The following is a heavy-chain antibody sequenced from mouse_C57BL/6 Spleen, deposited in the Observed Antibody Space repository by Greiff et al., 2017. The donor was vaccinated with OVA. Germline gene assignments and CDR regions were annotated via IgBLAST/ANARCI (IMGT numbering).Heavy chain of an antibody. CDR1: GFTFSSYA. J-gene: IGHJ4*01. V-gene: IGHV5-9-1*02. CDR2: ISSGGDYI. Sequence: EVQVVESGEGLVKPGGSLKLSCAASGFTFSSYAMSWVRQTPEKRLEWVAYISSGGDYIYYADTVKGRFTISRDNARNTLYLLMSSLKSEDTAMYYCTRDQIYDGYYYAMDYWGQGTSVTVSS. CDR3: TRDQIYDGYYYAMDY. D-gene: IGHD2-3*01.